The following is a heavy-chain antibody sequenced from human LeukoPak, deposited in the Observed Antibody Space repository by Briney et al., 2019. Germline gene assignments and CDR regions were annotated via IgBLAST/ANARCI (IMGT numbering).Heavy chain of an antibody. CDR2: ITCYGSKK. CDR3: ARGQLQYYYSIDV. D-gene: IGHD2-2*02. CDR1: GFTFINHA. V-gene: IGHV3-30*04. Sequence: TGGSLRLSCAASGFTFINHAMQWVRQAPGKGREWVAGITCYGSKKYYPESVKGRCTISRDNSKKTLFLEMNSLRAEDTAVYYCARGQLQYYYSIDVWGEGDTVTVSS. J-gene: IGHJ6*04.